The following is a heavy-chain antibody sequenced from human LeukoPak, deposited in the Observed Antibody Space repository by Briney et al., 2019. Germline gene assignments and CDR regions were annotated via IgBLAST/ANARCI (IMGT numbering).Heavy chain of an antibody. J-gene: IGHJ4*02. V-gene: IGHV4-39*07. Sequence: SETLSLTCTVSGGSIGSSSYYWGWIRQPPGKGLEWIGSIYYSGSTYYNPSLKSRVTISVDTSKNQFSLKLSSVTAADTAVYYCARVAGLLLWFGERGEFDYWGQGTLVTVSS. D-gene: IGHD3-10*01. CDR1: GGSIGSSSYY. CDR3: ARVAGLLLWFGERGEFDY. CDR2: IYYSGST.